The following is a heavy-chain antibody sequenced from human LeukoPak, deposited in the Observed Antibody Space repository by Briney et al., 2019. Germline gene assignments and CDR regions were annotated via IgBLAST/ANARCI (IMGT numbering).Heavy chain of an antibody. V-gene: IGHV3-33*01. CDR3: ARDPGSSRLQVVY. CDR2: IWYDGSSK. D-gene: IGHD6-6*01. Sequence: GGSLRLSCAASGLPFSTYGMHWVRQAPGKGLEWMAVIWYDGSSKYYAESVKGRFTISRDNSKNTLYLQMNSLRAEDTAVYYCARDPGSSRLQVVYWGQGALVTVSS. J-gene: IGHJ4*02. CDR1: GLPFSTYG.